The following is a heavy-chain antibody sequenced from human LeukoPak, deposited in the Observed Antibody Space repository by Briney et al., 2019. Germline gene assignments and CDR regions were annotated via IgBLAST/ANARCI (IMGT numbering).Heavy chain of an antibody. CDR1: GGSISRYY. CDR3: ARVPTAAGTYYYDFHGLDV. Sequence: SETLSLTCTVSGGSISRYYWSWIRQPPGKGLEWIGYIYSSGSTKYNPSLKSRVTISVDTSKNHFSLRLSSVTAAGTAVYYCARVPTAAGTYYYDFHGLDVWGQGTTVTVSS. V-gene: IGHV4-59*01. J-gene: IGHJ6*02. D-gene: IGHD6-13*01. CDR2: IYSSGST.